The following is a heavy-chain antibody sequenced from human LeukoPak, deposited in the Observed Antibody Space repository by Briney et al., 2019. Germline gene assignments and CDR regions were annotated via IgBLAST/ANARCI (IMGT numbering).Heavy chain of an antibody. V-gene: IGHV1-46*01. Sequence: ASVKVSCKASGYTFTSYYMHWVRQAPGQGLEWMGIINPSGGSTSYAQKFQARVTMTRDMSTSTVYMELSSLRSEDTAVYYCARPGCSGGSCYSPGVAFDIWSQGTMVTVSS. D-gene: IGHD2-15*01. CDR1: GYTFTSYY. J-gene: IGHJ3*02. CDR2: INPSGGST. CDR3: ARPGCSGGSCYSPGVAFDI.